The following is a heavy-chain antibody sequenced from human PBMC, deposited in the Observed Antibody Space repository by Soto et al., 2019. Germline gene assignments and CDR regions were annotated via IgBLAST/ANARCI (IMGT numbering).Heavy chain of an antibody. J-gene: IGHJ4*02. CDR2: ISQRQTT. Sequence: TLSLTSSASGVTMSYGGYFWSWIRQSLEKGLVLLAYISQRQTTYYFPSFKTPLSLSIDSTRNQFSLSLSSMTAADKAVYYCARGGGYDSFDFWGQGMQVTVSS. CDR3: ARGGGYDSFDF. CDR1: GVTMSYGGYF. V-gene: IGHV4-30-2*06. D-gene: IGHD2-15*01.